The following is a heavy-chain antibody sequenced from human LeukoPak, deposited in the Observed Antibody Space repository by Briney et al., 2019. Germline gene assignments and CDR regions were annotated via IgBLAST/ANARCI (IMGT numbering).Heavy chain of an antibody. Sequence: SETLSLTCTVSGGSISSGSYYWSWLRQPAGTGLEWIGRIYTSGSTNYNPSLKSRVTLSVDTSKNQFPLKLSSVTAADTAVYYCARRDYDFWSGYYTDAFDIWGQGTMVTVSS. CDR2: IYTSGST. CDR1: GGSISSGSYY. CDR3: ARRDYDFWSGYYTDAFDI. D-gene: IGHD3-3*01. J-gene: IGHJ3*02. V-gene: IGHV4-61*02.